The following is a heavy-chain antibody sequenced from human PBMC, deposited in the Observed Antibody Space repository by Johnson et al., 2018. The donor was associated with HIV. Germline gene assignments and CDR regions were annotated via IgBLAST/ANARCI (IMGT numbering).Heavy chain of an antibody. V-gene: IGHV3-30*02. CDR2: IRYDELSK. CDR3: AKLTGYDTSGPAHKDDFDI. CDR1: GFSFSRSG. D-gene: IGHD3-22*01. Sequence: QPGGSLRLSCAASGFSFSRSGMHWVRQAPGKGLEWVAFIRYDELSKYYADSVKGRFTISRDNSKSTLYLQMNSLRAEDTALYYCAKLTGYDTSGPAHKDDFDIWGQGTMVTVSS. J-gene: IGHJ3*02.